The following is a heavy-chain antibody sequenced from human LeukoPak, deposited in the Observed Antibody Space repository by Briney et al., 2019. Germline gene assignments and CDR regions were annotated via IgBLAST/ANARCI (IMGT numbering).Heavy chain of an antibody. Sequence: GGSLRLSCAASGVSFSSYSMNWVRQAPGKGLEWVASISNRGTYIYYADSVKGRFTISRDNAKNSLYLQMNSLRAEDTAVYYCARDPNSSGWYYYMDVWGKGTTVTVSS. J-gene: IGHJ6*03. D-gene: IGHD6-19*01. CDR2: ISNRGTYI. V-gene: IGHV3-21*01. CDR3: ARDPNSSGWYYYMDV. CDR1: GVSFSSYS.